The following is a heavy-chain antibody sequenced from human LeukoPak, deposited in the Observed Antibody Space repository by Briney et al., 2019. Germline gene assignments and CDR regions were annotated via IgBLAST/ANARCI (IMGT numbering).Heavy chain of an antibody. D-gene: IGHD3-22*01. CDR2: ISGSGEFI. J-gene: IGHJ4*02. CDR3: ARDDSHGYHFFDS. V-gene: IGHV3-21*01. CDR1: GFTFSSYS. Sequence: PGESLRLSCAASGFTFSSYSMNWIRQATGKGLEWVLSISGSGEFIHYGDSVKGRVTISRDNGKNSLYPQMNSVRPEDMAVYYCARDDSHGYHFFDSWGRGTLVTVSS.